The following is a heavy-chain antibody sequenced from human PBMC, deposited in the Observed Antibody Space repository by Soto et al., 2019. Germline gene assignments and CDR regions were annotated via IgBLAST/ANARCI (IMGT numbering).Heavy chain of an antibody. J-gene: IGHJ6*02. CDR1: GGTFSSYA. Sequence: QVQLVQSGAEVKKPGSSVKVSCKASGGTFSSYAISWVRQAPGQGLEWMGGIIPIFGTANYAQKFQGRVTITADESTSTAYMERSTLRSEDTAVYYCARGPTQDIVLVPAGYGMDVWGQGTTVTVSS. V-gene: IGHV1-69*12. CDR3: ARGPTQDIVLVPAGYGMDV. CDR2: IIPIFGTA. D-gene: IGHD2-2*01.